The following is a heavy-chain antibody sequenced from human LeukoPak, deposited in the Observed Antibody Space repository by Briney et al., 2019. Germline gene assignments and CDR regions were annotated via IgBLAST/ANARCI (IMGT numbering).Heavy chain of an antibody. CDR2: IRSKAYGGTT. V-gene: IGHV3-49*03. D-gene: IGHD3-10*01. CDR3: TRDFPDYGSGSYYNPVFDY. J-gene: IGHJ4*02. CDR1: GFSFSSYA. Sequence: GGSLRLSCAASGFSFSSYAMSWFRQAPGQGLEWVGFIRSKAYGGTTEYAASVKGRFTISRDDSKSIAYLQMNSLKTEDTAVYHCTRDFPDYGSGSYYNPVFDYWGQGTLVTVSS.